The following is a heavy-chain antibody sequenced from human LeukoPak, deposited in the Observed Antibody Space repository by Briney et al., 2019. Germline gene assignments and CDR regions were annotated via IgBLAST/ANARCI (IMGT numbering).Heavy chain of an antibody. CDR2: INPNTGAT. V-gene: IGHV1-2*02. Sequence: ASVKVSRKASGYTFTGYYMYWVRQAPGQGLEWVGWINPNTGATGYAQKFQGRVTMTRDASIATGYMELSSLTSADTAVYYCTSSEHYQFWGQGTLVTVSS. D-gene: IGHD1/OR15-1a*01. CDR1: GYTFTGYY. CDR3: TSSEHYQF. J-gene: IGHJ4*02.